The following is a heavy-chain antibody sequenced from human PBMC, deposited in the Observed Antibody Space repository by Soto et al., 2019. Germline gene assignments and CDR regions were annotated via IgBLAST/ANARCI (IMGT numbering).Heavy chain of an antibody. CDR1: GFTVSNSY. J-gene: IGHJ4*02. D-gene: IGHD3-10*01. V-gene: IGHV3-66*01. Sequence: EVQVVESGGGLVQSGGSLTLSCAASGFTVSNSYMSWVRQAPGKGLEWVSAIYSGGSTYYADSVKGRFTISRDNSRNTLYLQMNSLRAEDTAVYFCARCDGSATYCFFVAYWGQGAPVTVSS. CDR3: ARCDGSATYCFFVAY. CDR2: IYSGGST.